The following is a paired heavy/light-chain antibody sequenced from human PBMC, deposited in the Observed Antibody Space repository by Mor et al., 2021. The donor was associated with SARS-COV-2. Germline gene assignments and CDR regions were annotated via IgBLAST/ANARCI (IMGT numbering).Heavy chain of an antibody. J-gene: IGHJ5*02. D-gene: IGHD3-22*01. V-gene: IGHV1-2*06. Sequence: QVQLVQSGAEVKKPGASVKVSCKASGYTFTGYYMHWVRQAPGQGLEWMGRINPNSGGTDFAQKFQGRVTLTSDTSISTAYLELSRLRSDDTAVYYCAREVSDSNYYSGGSWFDPWGQGTLVSVSS. CDR3: AREVSDSNYYSGGSWFDP. CDR2: INPNSGGT. CDR1: GYTFTGYY.
Light chain of an antibody. CDR2: AAS. CDR3: QQSFSPVLT. CDR1: QSISSY. Sequence: DIQMTQSPSSLSASVGDRIIITCRASQSISSYLNWYQQKPGKAPKLLIYAASSLQSGVPSRFSGSGSGTDFTLTINTLQPEDFATYFCQQSFSPVLTFAGGTKVEIK. V-gene: IGKV1-39*01. J-gene: IGKJ4*02.